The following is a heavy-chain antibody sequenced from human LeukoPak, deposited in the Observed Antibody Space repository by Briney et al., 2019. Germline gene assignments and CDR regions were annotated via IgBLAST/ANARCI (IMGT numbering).Heavy chain of an antibody. J-gene: IGHJ4*02. CDR3: AKGHATFNWGSGFNFDY. D-gene: IGHD7-27*01. Sequence: GGSLRLSCAASGFTFSSYGMHWVRQAPGKGLEWVAVISYDGSNKYYADSVKGRFTISRDNSKNTLYLQMNSLRAEDTAVYYCAKGHATFNWGSGFNFDYWGQGTLVTVSS. V-gene: IGHV3-30*18. CDR2: ISYDGSNK. CDR1: GFTFSSYG.